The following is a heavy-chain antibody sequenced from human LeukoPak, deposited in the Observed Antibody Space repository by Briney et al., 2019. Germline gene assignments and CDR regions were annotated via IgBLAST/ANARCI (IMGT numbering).Heavy chain of an antibody. Sequence: PSETLSLTCTVSGGSISSSSYYWGWIRQPPGKGLEWIGEIYHSGSTNYNPSLKSRVTISVDKSKNQFSLKLSSVTAADTAVYYCAKMEVAAAGHDAFDIWGQGTMVTVSS. CDR3: AKMEVAAAGHDAFDI. CDR2: IYHSGST. D-gene: IGHD6-13*01. V-gene: IGHV4-39*07. J-gene: IGHJ3*02. CDR1: GGSISSSSYY.